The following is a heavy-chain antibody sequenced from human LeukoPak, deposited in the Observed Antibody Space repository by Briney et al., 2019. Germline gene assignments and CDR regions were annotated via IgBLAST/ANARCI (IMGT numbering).Heavy chain of an antibody. CDR1: GGSFSGYY. J-gene: IGHJ4*02. D-gene: IGHD6-13*01. CDR3: ARGWVYYTMGHFDY. Sequence: PSETLSLTCAVYGGSFSGYYWSWIRQPPGKGLEWSGEINHSGSTNYNPSLKSRVTISVDTSKNQFSLKLSSVTAADTAVYYCARGWVYYTMGHFDYWGQGTLVTVSS. V-gene: IGHV4-34*01. CDR2: INHSGST.